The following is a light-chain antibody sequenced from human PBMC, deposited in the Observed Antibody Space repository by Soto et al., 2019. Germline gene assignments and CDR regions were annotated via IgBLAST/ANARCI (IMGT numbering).Light chain of an antibody. V-gene: IGKV3-20*01. CDR2: GAS. CDR1: QSVTSKY. Sequence: EIVLTQSPDTLSLSPGDRATLSCRASQSVTSKYLDWYQQKPGQAPRLLIHGASNRATGIPDRFSGSGSGTDFTLTISRLEPEDFALYYCQQYGSSVQFGGGTQVEIK. CDR3: QQYGSSVQ. J-gene: IGKJ4*02.